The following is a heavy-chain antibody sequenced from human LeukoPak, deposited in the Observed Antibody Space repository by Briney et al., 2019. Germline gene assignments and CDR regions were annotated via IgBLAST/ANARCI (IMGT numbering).Heavy chain of an antibody. Sequence: GGSLRLSCAASGFTFNNYWMSWVRQAPGKGLEWVANIKQDGGEKHYLDSVKGRFTISRDNAKNSLYLQMNSLRVEDTAMYYCARDNSIVGATGTCDIWGQGTLLTVSS. D-gene: IGHD1-26*01. J-gene: IGHJ3*02. CDR1: GFTFNNYW. V-gene: IGHV3-7*03. CDR3: ARDNSIVGATGTCDI. CDR2: IKQDGGEK.